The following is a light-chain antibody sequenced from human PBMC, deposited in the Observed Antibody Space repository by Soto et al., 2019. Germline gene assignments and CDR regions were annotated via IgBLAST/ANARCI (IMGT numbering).Light chain of an antibody. CDR2: LNSDGSH. Sequence: QLVLTQSPSASASLGASVKLTCTLSSGHSSYAIAWHQQQPEKGPRYLMKLNSDGSHSKGDGIPDRFSGSSSGAERYLTISSLQSEDEADYCCQTWGTGIQVFGGGTKLT. CDR1: SGHSSYA. V-gene: IGLV4-69*01. CDR3: QTWGTGIQV. J-gene: IGLJ2*01.